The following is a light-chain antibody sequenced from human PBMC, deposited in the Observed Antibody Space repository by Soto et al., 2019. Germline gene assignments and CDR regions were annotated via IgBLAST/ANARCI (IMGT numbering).Light chain of an antibody. Sequence: EIVMTQSPATLSVSPGERATLSCRASQSISTELAWYQQKPGQPPRLLIYSASTRATGVPARFTGSGSGSEFPLTSGGLQSEDFAVYYCQQGHNWPLTFGQGTRLEI. CDR2: SAS. CDR3: QQGHNWPLT. V-gene: IGKV3-15*01. J-gene: IGKJ2*01. CDR1: QSISTE.